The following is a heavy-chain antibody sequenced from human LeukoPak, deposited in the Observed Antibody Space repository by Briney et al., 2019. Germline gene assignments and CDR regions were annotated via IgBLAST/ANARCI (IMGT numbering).Heavy chain of an antibody. D-gene: IGHD3-22*01. CDR3: ARGNYYDSSGYYNYYYYGMDV. CDR1: GGTFSSYA. CDR2: IIPIFGTA. Sequence: SVKVSCKASGGTFSSYAISWVRQAPGQGLEWMGGIIPIFGTANYAQKFQGRVTITADESTSTAYMELSSLRSEDTAVYYCARGNYYDSSGYYNYYYYGMDVWGQGTTVTVS. J-gene: IGHJ6*02. V-gene: IGHV1-69*13.